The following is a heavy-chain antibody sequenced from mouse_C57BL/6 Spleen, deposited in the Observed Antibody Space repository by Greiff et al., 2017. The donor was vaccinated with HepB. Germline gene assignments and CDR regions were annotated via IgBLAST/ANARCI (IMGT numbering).Heavy chain of an antibody. J-gene: IGHJ2*01. Sequence: EVQLQQSGPELVKPGASVKMSCKASGYTFTDYNMHWVKQSHGKSLEWIGYINPNNGGTSYNQKFKGKATLTVNNSSSTAYMELRSLTSEDSAVYYCARTYYYGSSYDYFDYWGQGTTLTVSS. CDR1: GYTFTDYN. CDR3: ARTYYYGSSYDYFDY. V-gene: IGHV1-22*01. D-gene: IGHD1-1*01. CDR2: INPNNGGT.